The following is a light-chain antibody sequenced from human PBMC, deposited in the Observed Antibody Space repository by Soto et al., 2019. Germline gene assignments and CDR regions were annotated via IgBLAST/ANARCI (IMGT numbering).Light chain of an antibody. Sequence: DIEGTQSPSSVSASVGGRVTITCRASERSNTYLAWYQQQPGKAPKLLIYAASSVQSGVPSRFSGSGSGTEFTLTISNLQPEDFATYYCQQANSPPLTFGGGAKVDI. CDR2: AAS. J-gene: IGKJ4*01. V-gene: IGKV1-12*01. CDR3: QQANSPPLT. CDR1: ERSNTY.